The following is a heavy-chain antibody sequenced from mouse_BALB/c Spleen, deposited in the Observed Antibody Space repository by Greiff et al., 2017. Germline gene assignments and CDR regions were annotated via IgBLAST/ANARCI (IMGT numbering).Heavy chain of an antibody. CDR3: TRRAARATFDY. Sequence: QVQLQQSGAELVKPGASVKLSCKASGYTFTSYYMYWVKQRPGQGLEWIGEINPSNGGTNFNEKFKSKATLTVDKSSSTAYMQLSSLTSEDSAVYYCTRRAARATFDYWGQGTTLTVSS. CDR1: GYTFTSYY. CDR2: INPSNGGT. V-gene: IGHV1S81*02. J-gene: IGHJ2*01. D-gene: IGHD3-1*01.